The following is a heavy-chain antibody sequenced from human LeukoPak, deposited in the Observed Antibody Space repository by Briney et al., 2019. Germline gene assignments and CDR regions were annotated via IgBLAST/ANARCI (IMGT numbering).Heavy chain of an antibody. Sequence: PGGSLRLSCAASGFTYSSYWMSWVRQPPGKGPEWVANIKQDGSQIYYVDSMKGRFTISRDNGKNALYLQMNSLRAEDTAVYHCARIGYSSSSFDYWGQGTLVTVSS. J-gene: IGHJ4*02. CDR3: ARIGYSSSSFDY. V-gene: IGHV3-7*01. D-gene: IGHD6-13*01. CDR2: IKQDGSQI. CDR1: GFTYSSYW.